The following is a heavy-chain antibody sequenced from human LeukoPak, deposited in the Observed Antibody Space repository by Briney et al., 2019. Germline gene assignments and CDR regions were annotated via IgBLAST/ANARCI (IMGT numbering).Heavy chain of an antibody. V-gene: IGHV3-21*01. CDR3: ARDKAVVVPAAMDGWFDP. CDR1: GFTFSSYS. D-gene: IGHD2-2*01. CDR2: ISSSSSYI. Sequence: GGSLRLSCAASGFTFSSYSMNWVRQAPGKGLEWVSSISSSSSYIYYADSVKGRFTISRDNAKNSLYLQMNSLRAEDTAVYYCARDKAVVVPAAMDGWFDPWGQGTLVTVSS. J-gene: IGHJ5*02.